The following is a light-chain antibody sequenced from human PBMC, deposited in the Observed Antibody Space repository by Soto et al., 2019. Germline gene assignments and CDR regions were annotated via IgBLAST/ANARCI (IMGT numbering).Light chain of an antibody. V-gene: IGKV3-20*01. CDR3: QQYGSSPQT. CDR1: QSVRSNY. CDR2: GAS. Sequence: EIVLTQSPGTLSLSPGERATLSCRASQSVRSNYLAWYQQKPGQAPRLLIYGASSRATDIPDRFSGSGSGPDFTLTNSRLEPEDFAVYYCQQYGSSPQTFGQGTKVEIK. J-gene: IGKJ1*01.